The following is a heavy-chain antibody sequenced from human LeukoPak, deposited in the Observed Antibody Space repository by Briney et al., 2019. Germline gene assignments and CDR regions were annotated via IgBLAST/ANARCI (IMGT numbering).Heavy chain of an antibody. CDR3: ARVDSDGWALEY. J-gene: IGHJ4*02. D-gene: IGHD2-15*01. CDR2: INRDGSSA. V-gene: IGHV3-74*01. CDR1: GFTLSGFW. Sequence: GGSLRLSCAASGFTLSGFWMHWIRQAPGKGLMWLSRINRDGSSADYADSVKGRFTISRDNARSTLDLQMNSLRVEDTAVYYCARVDSDGWALEYWGQGTLVTVSS.